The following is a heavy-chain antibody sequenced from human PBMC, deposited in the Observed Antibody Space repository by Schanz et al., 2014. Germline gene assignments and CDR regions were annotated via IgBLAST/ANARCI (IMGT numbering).Heavy chain of an antibody. J-gene: IGHJ4*02. CDR1: GYTFTSYD. CDR3: ARGRTFDC. CDR2: MNPNSGNP. Sequence: QVQLVQSGAAVKKPGASLKVSCKASGYTFTSYDINWVRQAPGQGLEWLGWMNPNSGNPGFAQKFRGRVTMTRNTSMSTAYIELHILTSEDTAVYYCARGRTFDCWGQGTLVTVSS. V-gene: IGHV1-8*02.